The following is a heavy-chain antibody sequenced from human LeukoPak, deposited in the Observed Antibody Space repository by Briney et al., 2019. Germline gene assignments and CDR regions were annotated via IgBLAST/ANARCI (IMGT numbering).Heavy chain of an antibody. D-gene: IGHD4-17*01. CDR3: AASPVTTSIYYYYYMDV. J-gene: IGHJ6*03. CDR2: ISGSGGST. Sequence: GGSLRLSCAASGFTFSSYAMSWVRQAPGKGLEWVSDISGSGGSTYYADSVKGRFTISRDNSKNTLYLQMNSLRAEDTAVYYCAASPVTTSIYYYYYMDVWGKGTTVTVSS. CDR1: GFTFSSYA. V-gene: IGHV3-23*01.